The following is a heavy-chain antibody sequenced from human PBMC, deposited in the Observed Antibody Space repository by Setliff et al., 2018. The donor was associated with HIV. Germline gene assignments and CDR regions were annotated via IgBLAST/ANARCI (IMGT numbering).Heavy chain of an antibody. J-gene: IGHJ4*02. D-gene: IGHD2-8*01. CDR3: ARESPDGLDY. V-gene: IGHV4-61*02. CDR1: GGAISSRSYY. Sequence: PVPGGAISSRSYYRGWLRQPAGKGLEWIVRIYSNGNTDYNPSLKSRVTISEDTSKNQFSLKVNSVTAADTAMYFCARESPDGLDYGGQGTLVTVSS. CDR2: IYSNGNT.